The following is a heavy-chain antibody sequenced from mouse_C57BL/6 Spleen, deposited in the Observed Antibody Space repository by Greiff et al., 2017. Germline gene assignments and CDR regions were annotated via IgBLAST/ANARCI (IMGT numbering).Heavy chain of an antibody. CDR1: GYAFTNYL. V-gene: IGHV1-54*01. J-gene: IGHJ4*01. CDR2: INPGSGGT. Sequence: QVHVKQSGAELVRPGTSVKVSCKASGYAFTNYLIEWVKQRPGQGLEWIGVINPGSGGTNYNEKFKGKATLTADKSSSPAYMQLSSLTSEDSAVYFCARRGSYYAMDYWGQGTSVTVSS. CDR3: ARRGSYYAMDY.